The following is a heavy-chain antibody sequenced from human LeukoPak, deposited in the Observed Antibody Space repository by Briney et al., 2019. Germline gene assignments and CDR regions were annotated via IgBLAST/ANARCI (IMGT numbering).Heavy chain of an antibody. D-gene: IGHD2-15*01. V-gene: IGHV1-2*02. Sequence: ASVKVSCKASGYTFTGYYMHWARQAPGQGLEWMGWINPNSGGTNYAQKLQGRVTMTTDTSTSTAYMELRSLRSDDTAVYYCAREMSDIVVVVAAKVGWFDPWGQGTLVTVSS. J-gene: IGHJ5*02. CDR2: INPNSGGT. CDR1: GYTFTGYY. CDR3: AREMSDIVVVVAAKVGWFDP.